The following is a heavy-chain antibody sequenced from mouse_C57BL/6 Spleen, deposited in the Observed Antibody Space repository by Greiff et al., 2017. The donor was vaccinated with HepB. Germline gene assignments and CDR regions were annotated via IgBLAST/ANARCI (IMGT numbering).Heavy chain of an antibody. Sequence: EVQLQESGPGMVKPSQSLSLTCTVTGYSITSGYDWHWIRHFPGNKLEWMSYISYSGSTNYNPSLKSRISITHDTSKNHFFLKLNSVTTEDTATYYCARAEVTTHYYAMDYWGQGTSVTVSS. CDR3: ARAEVTTHYYAMDY. V-gene: IGHV3-1*01. CDR2: ISYSGST. J-gene: IGHJ4*01. CDR1: GYSITSGYD. D-gene: IGHD2-2*01.